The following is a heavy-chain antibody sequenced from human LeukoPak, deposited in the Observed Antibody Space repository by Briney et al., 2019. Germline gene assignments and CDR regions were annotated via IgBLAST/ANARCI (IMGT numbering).Heavy chain of an antibody. J-gene: IGHJ3*02. CDR2: ISYDGSNK. CDR1: GFTFSSYG. V-gene: IGHV3-30*03. D-gene: IGHD6-13*01. CDR3: ARSIFIAAASSLLPDAFDI. Sequence: PGRSLRLSCAASGFTFSSYGMHWVRQAPGKGLEWVAVISYDGSNKYYADSVKGRFTISRDNSKNTLYLQMNSLRAEDTALYYCARSIFIAAASSLLPDAFDIWGQGTMVTVSS.